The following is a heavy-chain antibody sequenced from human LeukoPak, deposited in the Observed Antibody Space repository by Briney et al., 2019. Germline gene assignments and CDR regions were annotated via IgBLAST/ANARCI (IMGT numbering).Heavy chain of an antibody. V-gene: IGHV4-4*07. D-gene: IGHD6-19*01. J-gene: IGHJ4*02. CDR2: XXTXGST. Sequence: XETXXXXXXVSGGSISSXYXXXIRQPAGKGXXXXXXXXTXGSTNYNPSLKSRVTMSVDTSKNQFSLKLSSVTAADTAVYYCARGEVEGSSGWYLRYYFDYWGQGTLVTVSS. CDR3: ARGEVEGSSGWYLRYYFDY. CDR1: GGSISSXY.